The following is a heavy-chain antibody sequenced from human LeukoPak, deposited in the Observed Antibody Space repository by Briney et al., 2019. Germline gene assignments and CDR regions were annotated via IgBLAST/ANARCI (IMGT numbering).Heavy chain of an antibody. V-gene: IGHV4-34*01. Sequence: PSETLSLTCAAYGGSFSGYYWSWIRQPPGKGLEWIGEINHSGSTNYNPSLKSRVTISVDTSKNQFSLKLSSVTAADTAVYYCANRKPFDYWGQGTLVTVSS. J-gene: IGHJ4*02. CDR1: GGSFSGYY. D-gene: IGHD3-16*02. CDR2: INHSGST. CDR3: ANRKPFDY.